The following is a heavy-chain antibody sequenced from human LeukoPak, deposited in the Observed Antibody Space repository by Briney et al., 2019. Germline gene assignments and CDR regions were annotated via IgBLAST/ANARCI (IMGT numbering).Heavy chain of an antibody. J-gene: IGHJ4*02. CDR2: INPSGGST. CDR1: GYTFTSYY. V-gene: IGHV1-46*01. Sequence: GASVKVSCKASGYTFTSYYMHWVRQAPGQGLEWMGIINPSGGSTSNAQKFQGEVTMTRDTATSTVNMEVSSLRSEDTAVYYCARVGDSGSPFDYWGQGNLVTVSS. D-gene: IGHD3-10*01. CDR3: ARVGDSGSPFDY.